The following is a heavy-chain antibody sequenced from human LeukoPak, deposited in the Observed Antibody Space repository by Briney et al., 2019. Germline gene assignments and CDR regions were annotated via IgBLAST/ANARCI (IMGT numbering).Heavy chain of an antibody. CDR2: ISYDGSNK. CDR3: AKVGYSGSYYAFDI. V-gene: IGHV3-30*18. D-gene: IGHD1-26*01. J-gene: IGHJ3*02. Sequence: GGSLRLSCAASGFTFSSYGMHWVRQAPGKGLEWVAVISYDGSNKYYADSVKGRFTISRDNSKNTLYLQMNSLRAEDTAVYYCAKVGYSGSYYAFDIWGQGTMVTVSS. CDR1: GFTFSSYG.